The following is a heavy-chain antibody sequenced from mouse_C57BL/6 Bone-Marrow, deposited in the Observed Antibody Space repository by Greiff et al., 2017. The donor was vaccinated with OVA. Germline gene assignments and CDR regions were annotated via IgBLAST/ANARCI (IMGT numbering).Heavy chain of an antibody. V-gene: IGHV1-55*01. J-gene: IGHJ3*01. D-gene: IGHD3-2*02. Sequence: VQLQQPGAELVKPGASVKMSCKASGYTFTSYWITWVKQRPGQGLEWIGDIYPGSGSTNYNEKFKSKATLTVEPSSSTAYMQLSSLTSEDSAVYDCEIQLRLRNWGQGTRVTVSA. CDR3: EIQLRLRN. CDR2: IYPGSGST. CDR1: GYTFTSYW.